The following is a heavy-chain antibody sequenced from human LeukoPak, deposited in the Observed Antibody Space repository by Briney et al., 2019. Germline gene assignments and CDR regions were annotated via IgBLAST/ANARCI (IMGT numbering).Heavy chain of an antibody. D-gene: IGHD6-19*01. CDR3: ARGSGSGWYGDNWFDP. CDR2: PNSGGT. J-gene: IGHJ5*02. V-gene: IGHV1-2*04. Sequence: PNSGGTNYAQKFQGWVTMTRDTSISTAYMELSRLRSDDTAVYYCARGSGSGWYGDNWFDPWGQGTLVTVSS.